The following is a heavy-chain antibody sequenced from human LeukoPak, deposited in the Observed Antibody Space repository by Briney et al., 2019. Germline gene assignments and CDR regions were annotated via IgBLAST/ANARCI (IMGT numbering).Heavy chain of an antibody. Sequence: PSETLSLTCTVSGGSISSYYWSWIRQPAGKGLEWIGRIYTSGSTNYNPSLKSRVTMSVDTSKNQFSLKLSSVTAADTAVYYCASQPYLDNSGYYFYWGQGTLVTVSS. CDR1: GGSISSYY. D-gene: IGHD3-22*01. CDR3: ASQPYLDNSGYYFY. J-gene: IGHJ4*02. CDR2: IYTSGST. V-gene: IGHV4-4*07.